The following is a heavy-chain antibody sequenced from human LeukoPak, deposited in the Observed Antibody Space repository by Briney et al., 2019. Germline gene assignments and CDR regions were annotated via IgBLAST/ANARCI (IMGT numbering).Heavy chain of an antibody. J-gene: IGHJ5*02. Sequence: SETLSLTCAVSGDSMSYYYWNFIRQPAGKGLEWIGRIHTSGTTYYSASLKSRVSMSVDSSRNQFSLRLTSVTAADTAIYFCARGDYYDGGGRNWFDVWGQGTLVTVSS. CDR2: IHTSGTT. D-gene: IGHD3-16*01. V-gene: IGHV4-4*07. CDR1: GDSMSYYY. CDR3: ARGDYYDGGGRNWFDV.